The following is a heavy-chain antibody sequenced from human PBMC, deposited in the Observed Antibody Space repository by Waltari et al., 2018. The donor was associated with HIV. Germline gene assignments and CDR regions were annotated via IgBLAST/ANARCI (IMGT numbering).Heavy chain of an antibody. CDR1: GYTLTDYY. V-gene: IGHV1-2*02. CDR2: INPHSGGT. Sequence: QVQLVQSGAEVKKPGASVKVSCKASGYTLTDYYLHWVRQAPGQGLDYVGWINPHSGGTKSAQKFYGMVTIIRDTSVKIVYMELRGLTSDDTAVYYCARGGPRNYYYYGWEVWGQGTTVTVSS. J-gene: IGHJ6*02. D-gene: IGHD3-10*01. CDR3: ARGGPRNYYYYGWEV.